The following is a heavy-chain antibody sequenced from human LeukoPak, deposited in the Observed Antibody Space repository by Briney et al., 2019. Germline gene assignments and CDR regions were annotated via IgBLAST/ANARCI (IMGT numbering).Heavy chain of an antibody. V-gene: IGHV3-21*01. CDR1: GFTFSSYS. CDR3: ARAKIRLSYCSSTSCYPGY. D-gene: IGHD2-2*01. J-gene: IGHJ4*02. Sequence: GGSLRLSCAAYGFTFSSYSMNWVRQAPGKGLEWVSSISSSSSYIYYADSVKGRFTISRDNAKNSLYLRMNSLRAEDTAVYYCARAKIRLSYCSSTSCYPGYWGQGTLVTVSS. CDR2: ISSSSSYI.